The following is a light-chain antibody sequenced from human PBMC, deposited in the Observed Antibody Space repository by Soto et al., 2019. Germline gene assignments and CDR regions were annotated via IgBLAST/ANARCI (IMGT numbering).Light chain of an antibody. CDR3: SSYSGTNNYV. CDR2: EVT. CDR1: GSDVGGFNS. Sequence: QSALTQPASVSGSPGQSITISCTGTGSDVGGFNSVSWHQQHPDTAPKFMIYEVTKRPSGVPDRFSGSKSGNTASLTVSGLQAEDEADYYCSSYSGTNNYVFGTGTKLTVL. V-gene: IGLV2-8*01. J-gene: IGLJ1*01.